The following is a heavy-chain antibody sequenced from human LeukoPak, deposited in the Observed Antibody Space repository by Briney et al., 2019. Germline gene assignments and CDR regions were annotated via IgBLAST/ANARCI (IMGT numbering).Heavy chain of an antibody. V-gene: IGHV3-21*01. CDR3: ARDPAENYYDSSGYSAFDI. J-gene: IGHJ3*02. CDR2: ISSSSSYI. D-gene: IGHD3-22*01. CDR1: GIIFSNAW. Sequence: PGGSLRLSCAASGIIFSNAWMSWVRQAPGKGLEWVSSISSSSSYIYYADSVKGRFTISRDNAKNSLYLQMNSLRAEDTAVYDCARDPAENYYDSSGYSAFDIWGQGTMVTVSS.